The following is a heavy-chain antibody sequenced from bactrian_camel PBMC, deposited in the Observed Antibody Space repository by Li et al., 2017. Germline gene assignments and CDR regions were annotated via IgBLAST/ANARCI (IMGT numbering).Heavy chain of an antibody. D-gene: IGHD4*01. CDR3: ATDYRPIGGGGLCYRETDYPC. V-gene: IGHV3S1*01. CDR2: MYTGFGGGNI. Sequence: VQLVESGGDSVQAGGSLRLTCAISGRSNENYFLAWFRKPPGKEREGVAAMYTGFGGGNIYYDDSVKGRFTISQDNNNKTFYLQMNSLEPEDTAMYYCATDYRPIGGGGLCYRETDYPCWGQGTQVTVS. J-gene: IGHJ4*01. CDR1: GRSNENYF.